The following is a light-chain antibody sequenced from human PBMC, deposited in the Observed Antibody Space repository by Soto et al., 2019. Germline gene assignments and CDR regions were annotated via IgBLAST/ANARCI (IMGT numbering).Light chain of an antibody. CDR1: QSLLHSNGYNY. CDR3: MQGLQSPLLYT. J-gene: IGKJ2*01. V-gene: IGKV2-28*01. Sequence: IVMTQSPLSLPVTPGEPASISRRSSQSLLHSNGYNYFDWYVQKPGQSPQLLIYLGSNRASGVPDRFSGSGSGTDFTLRISRVEAEDVGVYYCMQGLQSPLLYTFGQGTKLEIK. CDR2: LGS.